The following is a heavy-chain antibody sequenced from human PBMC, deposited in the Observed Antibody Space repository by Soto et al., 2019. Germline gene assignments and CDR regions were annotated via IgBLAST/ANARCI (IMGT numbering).Heavy chain of an antibody. J-gene: IGHJ4*02. CDR2: ISGSGGST. CDR3: AKGQYYYDSSGYYYSF. D-gene: IGHD3-22*01. CDR1: GFTFSSYA. Sequence: EVLLLESGGGLVQPGGSLRLSCAASGFTFSSYAMSWVRQAPGKGLEWVSAISGSGGSTYYADSVKGRFTISRDNSKNTLYLQMNSLRAEDTAVYYCAKGQYYYDSSGYYYSFWGQGTLVTVSS. V-gene: IGHV3-23*01.